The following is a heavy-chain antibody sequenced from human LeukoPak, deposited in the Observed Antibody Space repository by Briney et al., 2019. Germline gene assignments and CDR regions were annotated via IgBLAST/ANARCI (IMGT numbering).Heavy chain of an antibody. Sequence: GGSLRLSCAASGFTFSSCAMHWVRQAPGKGLEWVAYIRYDGNNKNYADSVKGRFTISRDNSKDTLFLQMNSLRPEYTAVYYCTKGDDYGANTRLPKYNWFDPWGQGTLVTVSS. CDR2: IRYDGNNK. CDR3: TKGDDYGANTRLPKYNWFDP. J-gene: IGHJ5*02. V-gene: IGHV3-30*02. CDR1: GFTFSSCA. D-gene: IGHD4-23*01.